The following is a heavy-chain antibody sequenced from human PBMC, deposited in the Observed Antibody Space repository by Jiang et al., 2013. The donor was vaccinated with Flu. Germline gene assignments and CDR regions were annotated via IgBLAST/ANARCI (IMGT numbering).Heavy chain of an antibody. CDR3: ARSEVAVAAVDY. D-gene: IGHD6-19*01. V-gene: IGHV1-69*04. J-gene: IGHJ4*02. Sequence: SGAEVKKPGSSVKVSCKASGGTFSSYAISWVRQAPGQGLEWMGRIIPILGIANYAQKFQGRVTITADKSTSTAYMELSSLRSEDTAVYYCARSEVAVAAVDYWGQGTLVTVSS. CDR1: GGTFSSYA. CDR2: IIPILGIA.